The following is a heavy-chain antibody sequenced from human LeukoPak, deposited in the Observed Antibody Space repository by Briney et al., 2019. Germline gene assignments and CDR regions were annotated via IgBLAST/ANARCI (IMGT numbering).Heavy chain of an antibody. V-gene: IGHV3-23*01. CDR3: ANLDWASSAY. CDR1: GFTFSPFG. CDR2: LNTATT. Sequence: PGGSLRLSCAASGFTFSPFGMSWVRQAPGKGLEWVSGLNTATTYYADSVRGRFVISRDNSKTTLYLQMNSLRAEDSAVYYCANLDWASSAYWGRGTLVTVSP. D-gene: IGHD3/OR15-3a*01. J-gene: IGHJ4*02.